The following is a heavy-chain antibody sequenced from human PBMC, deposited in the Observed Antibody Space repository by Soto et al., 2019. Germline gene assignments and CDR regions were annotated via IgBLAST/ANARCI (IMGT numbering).Heavy chain of an antibody. CDR3: ARKDVAFDY. D-gene: IGHD5-12*01. CDR1: GFTFKNYA. Sequence: EVQLLESGGGLVQPGGSLRLSCVASGFTFKNYAMTWVRQSPGKGLEWVSVISASAGSTDHTDYAGSVKGRFTNSRDNSKNLLYLQMNGLRDEDTAVYYCARKDVAFDYWGQGTPVTVSS. J-gene: IGHJ4*02. CDR2: ISASAGSTDHT. V-gene: IGHV3-23*01.